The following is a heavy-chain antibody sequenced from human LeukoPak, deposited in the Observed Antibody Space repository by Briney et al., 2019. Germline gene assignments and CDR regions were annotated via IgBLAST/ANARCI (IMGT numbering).Heavy chain of an antibody. CDR2: ISSSSSYI. V-gene: IGHV3-21*01. Sequence: GGSLRLSCAASGFTFSSYAMSWVRQAPGKGLEWVSSISSSSSYIYYADSVKGRFTISRGNAKNSLYLQMNSLRAEDTAVYYCARDLGISSGWYFDYWGQGTLVTVSS. J-gene: IGHJ4*02. CDR1: GFTFSSYA. CDR3: ARDLGISSGWYFDY. D-gene: IGHD6-19*01.